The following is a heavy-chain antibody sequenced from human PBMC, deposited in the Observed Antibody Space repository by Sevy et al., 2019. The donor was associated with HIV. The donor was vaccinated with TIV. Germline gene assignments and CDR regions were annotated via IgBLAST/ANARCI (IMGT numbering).Heavy chain of an antibody. D-gene: IGHD6-19*01. CDR1: GYFFTGYY. V-gene: IGHV1-2*06. CDR2: INPNSGGT. CDR3: ARGGGYSSGWWTFDY. Sequence: ASVKVSCKASGYFFTGYYLHWVRQTPGQGLEWMGRINPNSGGTNYAQNFQGRVTMTSDTSISTAYMGLSRLRSDDTAVYYCARGGGYSSGWWTFDYWGQGTLVTVSS. J-gene: IGHJ4*02.